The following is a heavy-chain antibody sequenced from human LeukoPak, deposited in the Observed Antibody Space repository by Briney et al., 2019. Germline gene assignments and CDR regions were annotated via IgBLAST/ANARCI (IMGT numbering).Heavy chain of an antibody. CDR3: ARDRSSYAKGHYDF. CDR1: GGSISSSKW. V-gene: IGHV4-4*02. Sequence: SGTLSLTCTVSGGSISSSKWWSWVRQPPGEGLEWIGEIYHSGSTNYNPSLKSRVTISVDKSKNQFSLKLSSVTAADTAVYYCARDRSSYAKGHYDFWGQGTLVTVSP. D-gene: IGHD3-10*01. CDR2: IYHSGST. J-gene: IGHJ4*02.